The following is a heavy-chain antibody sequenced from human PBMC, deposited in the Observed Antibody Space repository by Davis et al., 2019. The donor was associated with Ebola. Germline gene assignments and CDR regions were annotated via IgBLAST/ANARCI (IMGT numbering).Heavy chain of an antibody. J-gene: IGHJ4*02. V-gene: IGHV3-30*04. CDR1: GFTFSSYA. D-gene: IGHD1-26*01. CDR2: ISYDGSNK. CDR3: ARDMGEWELLSGFDY. Sequence: GGSLRLSCAASGFTFSSYAMHWVRQAPGKGLEWVAVISYDGSNKYYADSVKGRFTISRDNSKNTLYLQMNSLRAEDTAVYYCARDMGEWELLSGFDYWGQGTLVTVSS.